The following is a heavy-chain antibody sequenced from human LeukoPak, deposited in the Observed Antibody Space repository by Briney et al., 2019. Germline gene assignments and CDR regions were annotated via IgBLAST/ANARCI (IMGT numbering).Heavy chain of an antibody. CDR3: ARGRGETMVRGLPRD. Sequence: SETLSLTCTVSGYSISSGYYWGWIRQPPGKGLEWLGYIYYSGSTNYNPSLKSRVTISVDTSKNQFSLKLNSLTAADTAVYYCARGRGETMVRGLPRDWGQGTLVTVSS. J-gene: IGHJ4*02. V-gene: IGHV4-38-2*02. CDR1: GYSISSGYY. CDR2: IYYSGST. D-gene: IGHD3-10*01.